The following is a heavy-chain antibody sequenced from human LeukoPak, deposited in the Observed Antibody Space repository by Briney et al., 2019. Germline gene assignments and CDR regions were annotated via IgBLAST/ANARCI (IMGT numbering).Heavy chain of an antibody. D-gene: IGHD3-22*01. J-gene: IGHJ4*02. CDR3: ARDRGAIDSSGYYYSTFDY. CDR2: ISSSGSTI. Sequence: PGGSLRLSCAASGFTFSSYEMNWVRQAPGKGLEWVSYISSSGSTIYYADSVKGRFTISRDNAKNSLYLQMNSLRAEDTAVYYCARDRGAIDSSGYYYSTFDYWGQGTLVTVSS. V-gene: IGHV3-48*03. CDR1: GFTFSSYE.